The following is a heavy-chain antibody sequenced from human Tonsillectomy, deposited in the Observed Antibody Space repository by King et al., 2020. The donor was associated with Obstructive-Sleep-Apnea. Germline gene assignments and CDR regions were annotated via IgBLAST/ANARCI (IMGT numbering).Heavy chain of an antibody. CDR3: AKPTVLWENGGATRGSGY. D-gene: IGHD3-3*01. J-gene: IGHJ4*02. CDR1: GFTFSSYA. Sequence: VQLVESGGGLVQPGGSLRLSCAASGFTFSSYAMSWVRQAPGKGLEWVSAISGSGGSTYYADSVKGRFTISRDNSKNTLYLQMNSLRAEDTAVYYCAKPTVLWENGGATRGSGYWGQGALVTASP. CDR2: ISGSGGST. V-gene: IGHV3-23*04.